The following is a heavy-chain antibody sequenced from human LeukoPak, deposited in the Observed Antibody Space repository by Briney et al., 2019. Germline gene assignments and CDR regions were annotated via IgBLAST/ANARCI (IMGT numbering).Heavy chain of an antibody. J-gene: IGHJ4*02. CDR3: ARDLTMVRGPEDY. V-gene: IGHV1-69*04. Sequence: SVKVSCKASGGTFSSYAISWVRQAPGQGLEWMGRIIPILGIANYAQKFQGRVTITADKSTSTAYMELSSLRSEDTAVYYCARDLTMVRGPEDYWGQGTLVTVSS. CDR1: GGTFSSYA. D-gene: IGHD3-10*01. CDR2: IIPILGIA.